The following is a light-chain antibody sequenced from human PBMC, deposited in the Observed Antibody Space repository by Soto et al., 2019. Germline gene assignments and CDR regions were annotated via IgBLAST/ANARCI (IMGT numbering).Light chain of an antibody. V-gene: IGKV3-11*01. CDR3: QQRSDWPST. CDR1: QSVSSY. Sequence: EIVLTQSPATLSLSPGERATLSCRASQSVSSYLAWYQQKPGQAPRLLIYDASNRATGMQARFSGSGSGTDFTLTISSLEPDDYAVYYCQQRSDWPSTFGGGTKVQIK. J-gene: IGKJ4*01. CDR2: DAS.